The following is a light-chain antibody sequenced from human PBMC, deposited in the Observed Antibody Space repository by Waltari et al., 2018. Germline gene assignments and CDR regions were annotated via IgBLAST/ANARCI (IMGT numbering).Light chain of an antibody. V-gene: IGLV3-19*01. J-gene: IGLJ2*01. CDR1: SLRSYY. CDR2: DKN. CDR3: HSRDASGVAGS. Sequence: SSELTQDPAVSVAMGQTVRIPCQGDSLRSYYESWYQQRPGQAPILVMYDKNNRPSGVPDRFSGSSSHNTASLTITGAQAEDEASYYCHSRDASGVAGSFGGGTKLTVL.